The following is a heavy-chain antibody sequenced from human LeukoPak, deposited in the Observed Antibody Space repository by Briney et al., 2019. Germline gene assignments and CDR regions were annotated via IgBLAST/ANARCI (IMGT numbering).Heavy chain of an antibody. CDR1: GFTFSSYV. V-gene: IGHV3-33*01. D-gene: IGHD3-16*01. Sequence: PGRSLRLSCAASGFTFSSYVVHWVRQAPGKGLEWVALIWYDGSNKYYADSVKGRFTISRDNSKNTLYLQMNSLRAEDTAVYYCARKRFDYWGQGTLVTVSS. CDR2: IWYDGSNK. CDR3: ARKRFDY. J-gene: IGHJ4*02.